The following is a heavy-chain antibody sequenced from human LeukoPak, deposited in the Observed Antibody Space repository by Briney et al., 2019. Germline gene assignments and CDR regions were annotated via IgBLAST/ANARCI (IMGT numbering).Heavy chain of an antibody. J-gene: IGHJ4*02. CDR2: IKQDGSEK. CDR3: AREGSVSYFQAY. CDR1: GFSFSSYW. V-gene: IGHV3-7*01. Sequence: TGGSLRLPCVGSGFSFSSYWMCWVRQAPGKGLEWVANIKQDGSEKYYVDSVKGRFTISRDNAKNSVYLQMNSLRAEDTAVYYCAREGSVSYFQAYWGQGTLVTVSS. D-gene: IGHD3-10*01.